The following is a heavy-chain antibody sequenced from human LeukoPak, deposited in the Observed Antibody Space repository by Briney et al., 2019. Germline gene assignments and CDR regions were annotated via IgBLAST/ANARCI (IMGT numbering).Heavy chain of an antibody. J-gene: IGHJ4*02. V-gene: IGHV3-7*01. CDR3: ATGGWHFFDY. D-gene: IGHD6-19*01. CDR1: GGSISTSNYY. Sequence: ETLSLTCTVSGGSISTSNYYWGWIRQPPGKGLEWVANINEDGNKIYYMDSVKGRFTISRDNAKNSLYLQMNSLRAEDTAVYYCATGGWHFFDYWGQGTLVTVSS. CDR2: INEDGNKI.